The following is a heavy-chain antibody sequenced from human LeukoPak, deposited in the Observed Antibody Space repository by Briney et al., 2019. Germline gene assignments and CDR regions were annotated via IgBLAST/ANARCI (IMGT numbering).Heavy chain of an antibody. CDR1: GFTFSKYW. CDR3: ARDRAFSYDSSGYFPIDY. CDR2: INTDGTVT. D-gene: IGHD3-22*01. J-gene: IGHJ4*02. V-gene: IGHV3-74*01. Sequence: GGSLRLSCAASGFTFSKYWMLWVRQAPGKGLESVSRINTDGTVTTYADSVKGRFTISRDNAKNTLYLQMNSLRAEDTAVYYCARDRAFSYDSSGYFPIDYWGQGTLVTVSS.